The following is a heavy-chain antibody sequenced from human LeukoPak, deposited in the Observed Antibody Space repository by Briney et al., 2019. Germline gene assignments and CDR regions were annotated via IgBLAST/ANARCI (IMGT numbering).Heavy chain of an antibody. J-gene: IGHJ2*01. CDR3: AISSNYYVNRHWYFDL. CDR1: GGSINSASYY. D-gene: IGHD3-10*02. V-gene: IGHV4-39*07. Sequence: SETLSLTCTVSGGSINSASYYWGWIRQPPGKGLEWIANMYYSGSTYYSPSLKSRVTISVDMSKNQFSLKLSSVTAADTALYYCAISSNYYVNRHWYFDLWARGALVPVSS. CDR2: MYYSGST.